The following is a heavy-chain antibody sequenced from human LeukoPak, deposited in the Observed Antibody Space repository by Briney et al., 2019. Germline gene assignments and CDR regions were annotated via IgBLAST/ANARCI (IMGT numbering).Heavy chain of an antibody. CDR3: ARSVGGMDY. D-gene: IGHD1-26*01. CDR2: VYSDGSST. Sequence: GGSLRLSCAASGFTFSNYWMHWVRQAPGKGLVWVSRVYSDGSSTSYADSVKGRVTISRDNARNMLYLQMNSLRAEDTAVYCCARSVGGMDYWGQGTLVTVSS. J-gene: IGHJ4*02. CDR1: GFTFSNYW. V-gene: IGHV3-74*01.